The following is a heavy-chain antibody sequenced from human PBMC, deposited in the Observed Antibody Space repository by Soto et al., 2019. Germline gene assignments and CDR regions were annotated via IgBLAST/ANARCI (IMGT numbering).Heavy chain of an antibody. D-gene: IGHD3-22*01. CDR3: VGYFDSSGYKW. CDR1: GFTFSNYA. Sequence: EVRLLESGGGWVQPGGSLRLSCAASGFTFSNYAMSWVRQAPGKGLEWVSSISVSGGSTYYADSVKGRFTISRDNSKNTLYLQMNSLRAEDTAAYHCVGYFDSSGYKWWGQGTLVTVSS. V-gene: IGHV3-23*01. J-gene: IGHJ4*02. CDR2: ISVSGGST.